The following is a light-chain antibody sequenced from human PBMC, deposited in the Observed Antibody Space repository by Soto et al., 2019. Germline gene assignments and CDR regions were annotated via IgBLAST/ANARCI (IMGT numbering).Light chain of an antibody. CDR1: QSVSNN. Sequence: EIVLTQSPGTLSLSPGERATLSCRASQSVSNNYLAWYQQKPGQAPRLLIYGASIRATGIPARFSGDGSETEFTLTISSLQSDDFAVYYCQQYSDWPPWRFGQGTKVDI. V-gene: IGKV3-15*01. J-gene: IGKJ1*01. CDR2: GAS. CDR3: QQYSDWPPWR.